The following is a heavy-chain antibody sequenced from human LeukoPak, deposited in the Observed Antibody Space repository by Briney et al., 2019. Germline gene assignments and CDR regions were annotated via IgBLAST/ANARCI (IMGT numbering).Heavy chain of an antibody. CDR3: ARDRDGYKNWVVFDY. CDR2: IIPIFGTA. D-gene: IGHD5-24*01. V-gene: IGHV1-69*05. J-gene: IGHJ4*02. Sequence: SVKVSCKASGGTFSSYAISWVRQAPRQGLEWMGGIIPIFGTANYAQKFQGRVTITTDESTSTAYMELSSLRSEDTAVYYCARDRDGYKNWVVFDYWGQGTLVTVSS. CDR1: GGTFSSYA.